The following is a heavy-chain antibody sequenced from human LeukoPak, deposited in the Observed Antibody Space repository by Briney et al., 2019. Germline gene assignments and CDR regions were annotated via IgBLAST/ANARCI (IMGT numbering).Heavy chain of an antibody. CDR2: IYPGDSDT. CDR1: GYSFTSYW. Sequence: GESLKISCKGSGYSFTSYWIGWVRQMPGKGLEWMGIIYPGDSDTRYSPSFQGQVTISADKSISTAYLQWSSLKASDTAMYYCARGPYCSSTSCYRAQFRYYYYYMDVWGKGTTVTVSS. D-gene: IGHD2-2*02. V-gene: IGHV5-51*01. CDR3: ARGPYCSSTSCYRAQFRYYYYYMDV. J-gene: IGHJ6*03.